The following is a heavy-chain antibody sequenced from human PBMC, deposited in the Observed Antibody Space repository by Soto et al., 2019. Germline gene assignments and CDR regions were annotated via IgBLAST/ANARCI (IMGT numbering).Heavy chain of an antibody. Sequence: EVQLVESGGGLVQPGGSLRLSCAASGFTFSSYSMNWVRQAPGKGLEWVSYISSSSSTIYYADSVKGRFTLSRDNAKNSLYMQMSSLRAEDTAVYYCARHPERIAEIGWCDPWGQGTLVTVSS. CDR3: ARHPERIAEIGWCDP. D-gene: IGHD6-13*01. V-gene: IGHV3-48*01. CDR2: ISSSSSTI. J-gene: IGHJ5*02. CDR1: GFTFSSYS.